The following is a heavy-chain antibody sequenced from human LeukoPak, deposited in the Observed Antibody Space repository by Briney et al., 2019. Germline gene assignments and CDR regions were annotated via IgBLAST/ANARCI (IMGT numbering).Heavy chain of an antibody. D-gene: IGHD5-18*01. Sequence: SETLSLTCTVSGGSISSYYWSWIRQPPGKGLEWIGYIYYSGSTNYNPSLKSRVTISVDTSKNQFSLKLSSVTAADTAVYYCASPFVDTAMATRVSDAFDIWGQGTMVTVSS. V-gene: IGHV4-59*08. J-gene: IGHJ3*02. CDR3: ASPFVDTAMATRVSDAFDI. CDR2: IYYSGST. CDR1: GGSISSYY.